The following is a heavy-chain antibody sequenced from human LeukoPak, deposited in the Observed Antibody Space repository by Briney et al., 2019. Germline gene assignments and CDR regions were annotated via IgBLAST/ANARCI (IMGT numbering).Heavy chain of an antibody. Sequence: HTGGSLRLSCAASGFTFSTYALNWVRQAPGKGLEWVSGISGSGETTYYADSVKGRLTISRDNSKSTLYLQINNLRAEDTAVYYCEKGWFGKAGDYWGQGTLVTVSS. J-gene: IGHJ4*02. CDR3: EKGWFGKAGDY. CDR1: GFTFSTYA. V-gene: IGHV3-23*01. D-gene: IGHD3-10*01. CDR2: ISGSGETT.